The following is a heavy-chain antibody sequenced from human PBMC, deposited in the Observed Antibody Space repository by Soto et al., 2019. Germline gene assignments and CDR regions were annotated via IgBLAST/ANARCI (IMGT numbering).Heavy chain of an antibody. CDR3: ARQGHAYCGGDCYPYDAFDI. CDR2: IYPGDSDT. D-gene: IGHD2-21*02. V-gene: IGHV5-51*01. Sequence: PGESLKISCKGSGYSFTSYWIGWVRQMPGKGLEWMGIIYPGDSDTRYSPSFQGQVTISADKSISTAYLQWSSLKASDTAMYYCARQGHAYCGGDCYPYDAFDIWGQVTMVTVSS. J-gene: IGHJ3*02. CDR1: GYSFTSYW.